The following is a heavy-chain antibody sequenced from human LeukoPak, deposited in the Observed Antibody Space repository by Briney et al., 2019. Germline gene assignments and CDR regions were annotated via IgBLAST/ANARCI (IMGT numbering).Heavy chain of an antibody. CDR1: GGSVSSGSSY. CDR2: IYYSGST. Sequence: PSETLSLTCTVSGGSVSSGSSYWSWIRQPPGKGLEWIGYIYYSGSTNYNPSLKSRVTISVDTSKNQFSLKLSSVTAADTAVYYCARTYGDYWGQGTPVTVSS. V-gene: IGHV4-61*01. D-gene: IGHD4-17*01. J-gene: IGHJ4*02. CDR3: ARTYGDY.